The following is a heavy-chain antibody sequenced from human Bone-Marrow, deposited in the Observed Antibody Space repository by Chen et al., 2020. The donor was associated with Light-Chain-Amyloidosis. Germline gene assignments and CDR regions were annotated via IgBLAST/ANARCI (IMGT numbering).Heavy chain of an antibody. CDR3: XXXXXXXXXXXXXLGTFDI. CDR1: GFTFSSYW. V-gene: IGHV3-74*01. CDR2: INTDGSST. J-gene: IGHJ3*02. D-gene: IGHD6-13*01. Sequence: PGGSLRLSCVASGFTFSSYWMHWVRQAPGKGLVWVSRINTDGSSTSYADSVKGRFTISRDNAKNTXXXXXXXXXXXXXXXXXXXXXXXXXXXXXXXLGTFDIWGQGTMVTVSS.